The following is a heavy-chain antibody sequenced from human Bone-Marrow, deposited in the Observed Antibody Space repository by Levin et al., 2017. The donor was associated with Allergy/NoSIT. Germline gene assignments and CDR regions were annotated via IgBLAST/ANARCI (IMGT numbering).Heavy chain of an antibody. V-gene: IGHV3-9*01. CDR3: VNGGAVVALYNWFDS. D-gene: IGHD2-15*01. Sequence: GGSLRLSCAASGFTFDDYAMYWVRQAPGKGLEWVSGITWNSGKSDYRDSVKGRFTISRDNAKNSLYLQMDSLRAEDTAFYYCVNGGAVVALYNWFDSWGHGTLVTVSS. J-gene: IGHJ5*01. CDR2: ITWNSGKS. CDR1: GFTFDDYA.